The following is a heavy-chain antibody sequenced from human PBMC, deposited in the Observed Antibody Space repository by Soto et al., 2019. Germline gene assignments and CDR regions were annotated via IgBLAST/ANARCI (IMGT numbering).Heavy chain of an antibody. CDR2: FYYSGST. CDR1: GGSVSGGSYF. J-gene: IGHJ4*02. D-gene: IGHD5-12*01. V-gene: IGHV4-61*03. CDR3: ASEGRMATFDS. Sequence: QVQLQESGPGLVRPSETLSLTCTVSGGSVSGGSYFWSWVRQPPGKGLEWIGYFYYSGSTKYNPSLKRPVTISQATSKTHFSLKLISVTAADTAVSYCASEGRMATFDSWGQGALVTFSS.